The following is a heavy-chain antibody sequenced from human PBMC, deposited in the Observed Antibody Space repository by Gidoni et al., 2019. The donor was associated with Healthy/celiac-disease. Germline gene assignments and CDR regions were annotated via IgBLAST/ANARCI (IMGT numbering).Heavy chain of an antibody. V-gene: IGHV3-64D*08. CDR1: GFTCNSSA. CDR3: VKDNRPFRLLEWLLPPIDFDY. J-gene: IGHJ4*02. CDR2: RCSNGGCT. D-gene: IGHD3-3*01. Sequence: EVQLVESGGGLVQPGGSLRLSCSASGFTCNSSAMHWVRQDSGKGLEYVSARCSNGGCTYYADSVKGRFTISRANSKDTLYLQMSSLRAEDTAVYYCVKDNRPFRLLEWLLPPIDFDYWGQGTLVTVSS.